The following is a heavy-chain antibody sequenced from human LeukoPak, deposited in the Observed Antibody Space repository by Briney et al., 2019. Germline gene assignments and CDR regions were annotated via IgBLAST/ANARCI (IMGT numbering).Heavy chain of an antibody. CDR3: AKVREGATKSSYFDY. J-gene: IGHJ4*02. CDR1: GFTFSSYG. CDR2: ISGSGGST. V-gene: IGHV3-23*01. Sequence: PGGSLRLSCAASGFTFSSYGMSWARQAPGKGLEWVSAISGSGGSTYYADSVKGRFTISRDNSKNTLYLQMNSLGAEDTAVYYCAKVREGATKSSYFDYWGQGTLVTVSS. D-gene: IGHD1-26*01.